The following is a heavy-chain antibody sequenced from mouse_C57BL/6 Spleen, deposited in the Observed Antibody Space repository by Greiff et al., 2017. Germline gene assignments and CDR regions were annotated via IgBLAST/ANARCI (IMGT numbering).Heavy chain of an antibody. Sequence: QVQLQQPGAELVKPGASVKMSCKASGYTFTSYWITWVKQRPGQGLEWIGDIYPGSGSTNYNEKFKSKATLTVDTSSSTAYMQLSSLTSEDSAVYYCARESYDYDAWFAYWGQGTLVTVSA. D-gene: IGHD2-4*01. V-gene: IGHV1-55*01. CDR1: GYTFTSYW. J-gene: IGHJ3*01. CDR2: IYPGSGST. CDR3: ARESYDYDAWFAY.